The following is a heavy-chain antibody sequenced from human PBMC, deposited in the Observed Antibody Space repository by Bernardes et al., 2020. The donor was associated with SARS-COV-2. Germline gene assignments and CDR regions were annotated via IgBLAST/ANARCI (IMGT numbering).Heavy chain of an antibody. CDR2: IFYSETT. CDR1: GGSINSYY. Sequence: SEPLSLTCSVSGGSINSYYWSWIRQPPGKGLEWIGYIFYSETTNYNPSLRSRVTMSIDTSKTQFSLKLTSVTAADTAVYYCAGTWGDFSYYGLDVWGPGTTVSVSS. CDR3: AGTWGDFSYYGLDV. J-gene: IGHJ6*02. D-gene: IGHD3-16*01. V-gene: IGHV4-59*01.